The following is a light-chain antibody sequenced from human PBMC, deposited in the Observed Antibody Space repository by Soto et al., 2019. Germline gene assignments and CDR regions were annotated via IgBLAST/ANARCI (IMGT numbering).Light chain of an antibody. J-gene: IGKJ2*01. V-gene: IGKV1-39*01. CDR3: QQSYSTPRT. Sequence: DIQXXQSPSSXXASVGDRVTXXXXASQXXXXYLNWYQQKPGKAPKLLIYAASSLQSVVPSRFSGSGSGTDFTLTISSLQPEDFATYYCQQSYSTPRTFCQGTKLEIK. CDR1: QXXXXY. CDR2: AAS.